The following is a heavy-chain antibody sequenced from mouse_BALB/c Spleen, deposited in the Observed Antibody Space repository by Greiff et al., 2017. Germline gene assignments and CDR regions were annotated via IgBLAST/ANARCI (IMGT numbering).Heavy chain of an antibody. Sequence: EVMLVESGGGLVQPGGSRKLSCAASGFTFSSFGMHWVRQAPEKGLEWVAYISSGSSTIYYADTVKGRFTISRDNPKNTLFLQMTSLRSEDTAMYYCAREGVYYRYDLAYWGQGTLVTVSA. CDR1: GFTFSSFG. CDR3: AREGVYYRYDLAY. D-gene: IGHD2-14*01. V-gene: IGHV5-17*02. CDR2: ISSGSSTI. J-gene: IGHJ3*01.